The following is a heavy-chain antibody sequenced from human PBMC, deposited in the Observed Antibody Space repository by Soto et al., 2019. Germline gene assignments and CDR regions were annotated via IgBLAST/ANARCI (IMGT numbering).Heavy chain of an antibody. J-gene: IGHJ4*02. Sequence: EVQLVESGGGLVKPGGSLRLSCAASGFTFSNAWMSWVRQAPGKGLEWVGRIKSKTDGGTTDYAAPVKGRFTISRDDSKNTLYLQMNSLKTEDTAVYYCTTDTVATFLQVDYWGQGTLVTVSS. CDR2: IKSKTDGGTT. V-gene: IGHV3-15*01. CDR1: GFTFSNAW. CDR3: TTDTVATFLQVDY. D-gene: IGHD4-17*01.